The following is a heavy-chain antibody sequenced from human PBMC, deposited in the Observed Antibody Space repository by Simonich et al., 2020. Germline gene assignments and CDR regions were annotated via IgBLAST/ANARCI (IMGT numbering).Heavy chain of an antibody. Sequence: EVQLVESGGGLVKPGGSLRLSCAASGFTFSSYSMNWVRQAPGKGLGWVSSISSSISYINYADSVKGRFTISRDNAKNSLYLQMNSLRAEDTAVYYCARGIVGASGAFDIWGQGTMVTVSS. CDR2: ISSSISYI. D-gene: IGHD1-26*01. J-gene: IGHJ3*02. CDR3: ARGIVGASGAFDI. V-gene: IGHV3-21*01. CDR1: GFTFSSYS.